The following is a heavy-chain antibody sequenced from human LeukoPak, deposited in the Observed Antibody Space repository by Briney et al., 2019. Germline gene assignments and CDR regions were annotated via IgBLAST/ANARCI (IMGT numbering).Heavy chain of an antibody. CDR3: ATETTYYYDSSGPTHWFDP. Sequence: PSETLSLTCPGYGGSFSGYYWSWIRQPPGKGLEWIGEINHSGSTNYNPSLKSRVTISVDTSKNQFSLKLSSVTAADTAVYYCATETTYYYDSSGPTHWFDPWGQGTLVTVSS. D-gene: IGHD3-22*01. CDR2: INHSGST. J-gene: IGHJ5*02. V-gene: IGHV4-34*01. CDR1: GGSFSGYY.